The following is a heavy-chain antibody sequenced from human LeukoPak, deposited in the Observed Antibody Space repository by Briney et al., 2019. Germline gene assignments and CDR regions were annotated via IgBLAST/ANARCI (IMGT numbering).Heavy chain of an antibody. CDR1: GGSISSYY. CDR3: ARDGKRGYSGYQLDY. CDR2: IYYSGST. V-gene: IGHV4-59*01. D-gene: IGHD5-12*01. Sequence: SETLSLTCTVSGGSISSYYWSWIRQPPGKGLEWIGYIYYSGSTNYNPSLKSRVTISVDTSKNQFSLKLSSVTAADTAVYYCARDGKRGYSGYQLDYWGQGTLVTVSS. J-gene: IGHJ4*02.